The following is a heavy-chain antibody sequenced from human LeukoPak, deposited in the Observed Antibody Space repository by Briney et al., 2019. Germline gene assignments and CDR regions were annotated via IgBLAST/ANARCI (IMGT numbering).Heavy chain of an antibody. Sequence: GESLRLSCAASGFTFSSYAMSWVRQAPGKGLEWVSGISTSGASTSNADPVRGRFTISRDNPRNTLYMQMNSLRAEDTALYYCAIMHPYYDGSGYWVQWGQGTLVTVSS. CDR1: GFTFSSYA. J-gene: IGHJ4*02. CDR2: ISTSGAST. D-gene: IGHD3-22*01. CDR3: AIMHPYYDGSGYWVQ. V-gene: IGHV3-23*01.